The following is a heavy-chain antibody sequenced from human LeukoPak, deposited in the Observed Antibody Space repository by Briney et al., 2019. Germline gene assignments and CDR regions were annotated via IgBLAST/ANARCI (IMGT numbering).Heavy chain of an antibody. CDR2: ISYDGSNE. J-gene: IGHJ4*02. CDR1: GCPLSHYP. V-gene: IGHV3-30-3*01. Sequence: PGGSLGLPRPASGCPLSHYPRNWFRQAPGKGLEWVAVISYDGSNEYFADSVKGRFTISRDSSETKLYLQMNSLSVSDTAVCYGARVGYYSSGPFSYFDYWGQGTLVTVSS. D-gene: IGHD3-10*01. CDR3: ARVGYYSSGPFSYFDY.